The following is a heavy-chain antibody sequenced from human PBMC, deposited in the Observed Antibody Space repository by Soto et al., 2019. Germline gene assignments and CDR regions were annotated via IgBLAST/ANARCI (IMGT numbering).Heavy chain of an antibody. CDR2: ISGSGGST. J-gene: IGHJ3*02. D-gene: IGHD3-3*01. V-gene: IGHV3-23*01. CDR1: GFTFSSYA. Sequence: GRSLRLSCAASGFTFSSYAMSWCRQAPGKGREWVSAISGSGGSTYYADSVKGRFTISRDNSKNTLYLQMTSLRAEDTAVYYCAKDPNRIPIFGVVMLSAFDIWGQGTMVTVSS. CDR3: AKDPNRIPIFGVVMLSAFDI.